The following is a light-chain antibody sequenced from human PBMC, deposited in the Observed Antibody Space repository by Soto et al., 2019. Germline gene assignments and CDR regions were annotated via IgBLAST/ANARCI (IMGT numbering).Light chain of an antibody. CDR2: GAS. CDR1: QSVSNN. J-gene: IGKJ1*01. V-gene: IGKV3-15*01. Sequence: VMTQSASTLSGSAGERATLSWRASQSVSNNLAWYQQKPGQAPRLLIYGASTRATGIPARFSGGASGTEFTLTISSLQSEDFAVYYCHQSNDWWTFGQGTKVDI. CDR3: HQSNDWWT.